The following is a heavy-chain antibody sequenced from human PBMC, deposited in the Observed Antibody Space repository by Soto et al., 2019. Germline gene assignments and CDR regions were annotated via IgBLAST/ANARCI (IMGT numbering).Heavy chain of an antibody. V-gene: IGHV1-58*01. D-gene: IGHD5-18*01. J-gene: IGHJ4*02. CDR1: GFTFTSSA. CDR3: AAANTAIGNFDY. CDR2: IVVGSGNT. Sequence: QMQLVQSGPEVKKPGTSVKVSCKASGFTFTSSAVQWVRQARGQRLEWIGWIVVGSGNTNYAQKFQERVTITRDMSTSTAYMELSSLSSEDTAVYYCAAANTAIGNFDYWRQGTLVTLSS.